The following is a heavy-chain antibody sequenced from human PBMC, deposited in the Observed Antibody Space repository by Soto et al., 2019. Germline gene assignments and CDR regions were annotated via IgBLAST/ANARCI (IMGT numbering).Heavy chain of an antibody. CDR2: IKSKVDVGAI. CDR1: GFIFSDAW. V-gene: IGHV3-15*01. J-gene: IGHJ4*02. CDR3: AYKRGVGGYLRYRYFDC. Sequence: GSLRLSCAASGFIFSDAWMGWVRQAPGKGLEWIGRIKSKVDVGAIQYATLAKGRFSISRDDSKNTLTLEMNSLTTEDTAMYYCAYKRGVGGYLRYRYFDCWGQGNLVTVSS. D-gene: IGHD2-15*01.